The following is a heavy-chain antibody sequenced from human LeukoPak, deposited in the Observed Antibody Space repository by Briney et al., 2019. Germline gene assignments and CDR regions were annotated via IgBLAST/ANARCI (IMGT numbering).Heavy chain of an antibody. D-gene: IGHD6-19*01. J-gene: IGHJ5*02. CDR1: GFTFSSYA. CDR2: ISGSGGST. V-gene: IGHV3-23*01. Sequence: GGSLRLSCAASGFTFSSYAMSWVRQAPGKGLEWVSAISGSGGSTYYADSVKGRFTISRDNSKNALYLQMNSLRAEDTAVYYCASDSSGWYTWFDPWGQGTLVTVSS. CDR3: ASDSSGWYTWFDP.